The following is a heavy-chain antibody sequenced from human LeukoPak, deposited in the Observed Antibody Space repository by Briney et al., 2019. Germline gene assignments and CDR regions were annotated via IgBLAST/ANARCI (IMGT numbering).Heavy chain of an antibody. D-gene: IGHD6-13*01. CDR3: ARADRYGTTWYGRVDY. CDR1: GFTFSSYA. V-gene: IGHV3-23*01. CDR2: IRSTGGTT. Sequence: GGSLRLSCAASGFTFSSYAMSWVRQAPGKGLESVSDIRSTGGTTAYADSVKGRFTISRDNSRNTLYLQMNSLRAEDTAVYYCARADRYGTTWYGRVDYWGQGTLVTVSS. J-gene: IGHJ4*02.